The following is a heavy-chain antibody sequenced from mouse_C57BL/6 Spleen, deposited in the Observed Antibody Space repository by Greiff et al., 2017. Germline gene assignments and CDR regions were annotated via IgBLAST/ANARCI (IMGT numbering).Heavy chain of an antibody. V-gene: IGHV1-82*01. Sequence: VKLVESGPELVKPGASVKISCKASGYAFSSSWMNWVKQRPGKGLEWIGRIYPGDGDTNYNGKFKGKATLTADKSSSTAYMQHSSLTSEDSAVYFCARGGSTVEADAMEYWGQGTSVTVSS. CDR3: ARGGSTVEADAMEY. D-gene: IGHD1-1*01. J-gene: IGHJ4*01. CDR1: GYAFSSSW. CDR2: IYPGDGDT.